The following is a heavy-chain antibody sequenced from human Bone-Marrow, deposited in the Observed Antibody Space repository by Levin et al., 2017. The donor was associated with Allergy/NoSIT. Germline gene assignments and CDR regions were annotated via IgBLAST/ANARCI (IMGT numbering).Heavy chain of an antibody. V-gene: IGHV3-30*18. D-gene: IGHD2-2*01. CDR2: ISYDGSNK. Sequence: GGSLRLSCAASGFTFSSYGMHWVRQAPGKGLEWVAVISYDGSNKYYADSVKGRFTISRDNSKNTLYLQMNSLRAEDTAVYYCAKDLWRYCSSTSCLIGYWGQGTLVTVSS. CDR3: AKDLWRYCSSTSCLIGY. CDR1: GFTFSSYG. J-gene: IGHJ4*02.